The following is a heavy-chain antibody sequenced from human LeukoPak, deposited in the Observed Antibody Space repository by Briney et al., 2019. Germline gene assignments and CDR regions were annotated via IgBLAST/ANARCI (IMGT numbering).Heavy chain of an antibody. D-gene: IGHD6-19*01. CDR1: GYTFSSYG. Sequence: GGSLRLSCAASGYTFSSYGMHWVRQAPGKGLEWVAVISYDGSNKYYADSVKGRFTISRDNSKNTLYLQMNSLRAEDTAVYYCAKSLVAVAGVIDYRGQGTLVTVSS. V-gene: IGHV3-30*18. CDR3: AKSLVAVAGVIDY. CDR2: ISYDGSNK. J-gene: IGHJ4*02.